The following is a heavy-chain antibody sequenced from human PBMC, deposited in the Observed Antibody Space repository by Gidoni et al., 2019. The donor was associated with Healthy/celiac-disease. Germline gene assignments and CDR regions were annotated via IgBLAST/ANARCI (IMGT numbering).Heavy chain of an antibody. Sequence: QVQLVESGGGVVQPGRSLRLSCAASGFTFSSYAMHWVRQAPGKGLEWVAVISYDGSNKYYADSVKGRFTISRDNSKNTLYLQMNSLRAEDTAVYYCARGDGYNIIDYWGQGTLVTVSS. D-gene: IGHD5-12*01. CDR2: ISYDGSNK. CDR3: ARGDGYNIIDY. CDR1: GFTFSSYA. V-gene: IGHV3-30-3*01. J-gene: IGHJ4*02.